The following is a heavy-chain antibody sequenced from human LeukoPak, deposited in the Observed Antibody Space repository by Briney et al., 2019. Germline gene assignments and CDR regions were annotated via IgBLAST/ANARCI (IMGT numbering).Heavy chain of an antibody. D-gene: IGHD3-22*01. CDR3: AKCLDSVVVFSPLDL. Sequence: GGSLRLSCEGTAFIHIHYLRTSLGQAPGKGLAWVSTYGTAGTYYADSVKGRFTISRDNSNNTLYLHMSSLRPEDSAIYFCAKCLDSVVVFSPLDLWGQGALVTVSS. CDR1: AFIHIHYL. CDR2: YGTAGT. V-gene: IGHV3-23*01. J-gene: IGHJ4*02.